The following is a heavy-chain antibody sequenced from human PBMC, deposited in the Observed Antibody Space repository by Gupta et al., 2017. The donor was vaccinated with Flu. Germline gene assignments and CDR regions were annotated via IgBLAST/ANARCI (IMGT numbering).Heavy chain of an antibody. V-gene: IGHV4-34*01. Sequence: QVQLQPWGEGLLKPSETLSLTCAVYGGSFSGYYWSWIRKPPGKAPAWHGEINHGGTTNYNPSLKSRVTISVDTSKNQFSLKLSSVTAADTAVYYCARGLNIIGPRRPPTNWFDPWGQGTLVTVSS. CDR2: INHGGTT. CDR3: ARGLNIIGPRRPPTNWFDP. CDR1: GGSFSGYY. J-gene: IGHJ5*02.